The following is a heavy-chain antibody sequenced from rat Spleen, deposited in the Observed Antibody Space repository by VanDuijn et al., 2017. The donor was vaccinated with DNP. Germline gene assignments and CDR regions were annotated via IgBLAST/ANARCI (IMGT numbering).Heavy chain of an antibody. CDR3: ARPNFGSPYYFDY. CDR2: IIYDGSST. CDR1: GFTFSDYA. Sequence: EVQLVESGGGLVQPGGSLKLSCAASGFTFSDYAMAWVRQSPKKGLEWVATIIYDGSSTYYRDSVKGRFTISRDNVKRTLYLQMDSLKSEDTATYYCARPNFGSPYYFDYWGQGVMVTVSS. J-gene: IGHJ2*01. D-gene: IGHD1-3*01. V-gene: IGHV5-7*01.